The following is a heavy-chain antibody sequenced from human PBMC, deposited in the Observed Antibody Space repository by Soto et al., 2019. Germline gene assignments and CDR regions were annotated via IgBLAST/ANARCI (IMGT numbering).Heavy chain of an antibody. CDR3: ARLDNGVRDV. CDR1: GYIFTNYW. CDR2: IYPGHSDT. D-gene: IGHD2-8*01. J-gene: IGHJ6*02. Sequence: PGESLEISCQASGYIFTNYWIGWVRQMPGKGLEWMGIIYPGHSDTRYSPSFQGQVTVSADKSINTAYLQWSSLKASDTAMYYCARLDNGVRDVWGQGTTVTVSS. V-gene: IGHV5-51*01.